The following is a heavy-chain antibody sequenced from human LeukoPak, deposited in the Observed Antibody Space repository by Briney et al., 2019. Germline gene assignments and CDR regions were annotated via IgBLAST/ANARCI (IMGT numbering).Heavy chain of an antibody. D-gene: IGHD2-15*01. J-gene: IGHJ6*03. CDR2: INAGNGNT. V-gene: IGHV1-3*03. CDR3: ARARYETRIWPKSRYDYYHYMDV. Sequence: ASVKVSCKASGYTFTSYVIHWVRQAPGQRLEWMGWINAGNGNTKYSQEFQDRATITRDTSASTVYMELSSLRSGDMAVYYCARARYETRIWPKSRYDYYHYMDVWGKGTTVTVSS. CDR1: GYTFTSYV.